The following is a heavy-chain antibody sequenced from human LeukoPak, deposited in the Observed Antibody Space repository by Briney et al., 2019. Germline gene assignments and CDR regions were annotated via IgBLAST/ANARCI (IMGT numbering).Heavy chain of an antibody. J-gene: IGHJ4*02. CDR2: ISSSSDYI. D-gene: IGHD2-15*01. V-gene: IGHV3-21*01. CDR3: ARGNKWSFDS. Sequence: GGSLRLSCAASGFTFSSYSMNWVRQAPGKGLEWVSSISSSSDYIYYADSLKGRFTISRDNAKNSLYLQMNSLRAEDTAVYYCARGNKWSFDSWGQGALVTVSS. CDR1: GFTFSSYS.